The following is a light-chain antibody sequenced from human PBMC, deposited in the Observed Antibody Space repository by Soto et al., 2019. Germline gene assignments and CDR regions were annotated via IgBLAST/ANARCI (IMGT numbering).Light chain of an antibody. CDR2: GPS. J-gene: IGKJ1*01. CDR1: QSVSTRY. Sequence: EIVLTQSPGTLSLSPGERATLSCRASQSVSTRYLAWYQQKPGQAPRLLVSGPSSRATGIPDRFSGSGSGTDFTLTISRLEPEDFAVYYCQQYGDLPTFGQGTKVDIK. CDR3: QQYGDLPT. V-gene: IGKV3-20*01.